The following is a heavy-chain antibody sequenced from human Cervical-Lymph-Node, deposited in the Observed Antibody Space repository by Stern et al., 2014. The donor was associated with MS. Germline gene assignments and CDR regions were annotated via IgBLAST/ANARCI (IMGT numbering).Heavy chain of an antibody. CDR2: IKPSDGSR. CDR1: GYTFSTYF. J-gene: IGHJ3*02. V-gene: IGHV1-46*03. D-gene: IGHD2-15*01. CDR3: ARNIYCSGGYFPPPDAFDI. Sequence: QLVQSGAEVKKPGASVKVSCKASGYTFSTYFIHWVRQAPGQGLEWLGIIKPSDGSRSYARKFQGRVTVTGGTSTGTVNMDGSGLRSDDTPIYYCARNIYCSGGYFPPPDAFDIWGQGTVVTASS.